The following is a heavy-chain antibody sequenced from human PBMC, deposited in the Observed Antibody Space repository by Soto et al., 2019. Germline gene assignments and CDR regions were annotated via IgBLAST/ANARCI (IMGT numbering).Heavy chain of an antibody. CDR2: ISWEGDTI. J-gene: IGHJ4*02. CDR1: GFTFDDYA. D-gene: IGHD2-15*01. V-gene: IGHV3-9*01. Sequence: EVQLVESGGGLVQPGRSLRLSCAASGFTFDDYAMHWVRHAPGKGLEWVSGISWEGDTIGYADSVKGRFTISRDNAKNSLYLQMNSLRPEDTALYYCAKGVIVAAEIDYWGQGTPVTVSS. CDR3: AKGVIVAAEIDY.